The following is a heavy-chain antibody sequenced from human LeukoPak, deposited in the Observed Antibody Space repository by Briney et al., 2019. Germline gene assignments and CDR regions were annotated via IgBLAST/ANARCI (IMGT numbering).Heavy chain of an antibody. CDR1: GGSISNYY. V-gene: IGHV4-59*01. CDR2: IYYSGST. CDR3: ARVTGYMIEDYFDY. D-gene: IGHD3-22*01. J-gene: IGHJ4*02. Sequence: SETLSLTCTVSGGSISNYYWSWIRQPPGKGLEWIGFIYYSGSTNYNPSLKSRVTISVDTSKNQFSLKVRSVTAADTAEYYCARVTGYMIEDYFDYWGQGTLVTVSS.